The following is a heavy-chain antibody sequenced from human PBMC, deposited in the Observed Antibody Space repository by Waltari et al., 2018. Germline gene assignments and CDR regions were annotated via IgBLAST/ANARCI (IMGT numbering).Heavy chain of an antibody. D-gene: IGHD1-26*01. CDR3: TKDILAGGADV. J-gene: IGHJ6*02. Sequence: EVQLVESGGGLVQPGRSLTLSCVVSGFNSHDHAIHWVRQTSGKGLEWFSGIFWNISHTGYAESVKGRFTTSRDNAKNSIYLQMNSLRPEDTAIYYCTKDILAGGADVWGQGTTVTVSS. CDR2: IFWNISHT. V-gene: IGHV3-9*02. CDR1: GFNSHDHA.